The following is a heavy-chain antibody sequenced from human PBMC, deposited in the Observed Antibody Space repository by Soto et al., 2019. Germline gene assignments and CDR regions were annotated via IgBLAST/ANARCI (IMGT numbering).Heavy chain of an antibody. Sequence: GGSLRLSCAASGFTFSSYAMSWVRQAPGKGLEWVSAISGSGGSTYYADSVKGRFTISRDNSKNTLYLQMNSLRAEDTAVYYCAKDAPELHLGELSGSHFDYWGQGTLVTVSS. CDR2: ISGSGGST. J-gene: IGHJ4*02. CDR3: AKDAPELHLGELSGSHFDY. V-gene: IGHV3-23*01. D-gene: IGHD3-16*02. CDR1: GFTFSSYA.